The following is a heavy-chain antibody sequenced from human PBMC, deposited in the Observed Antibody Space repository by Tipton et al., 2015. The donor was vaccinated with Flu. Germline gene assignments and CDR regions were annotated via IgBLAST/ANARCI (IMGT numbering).Heavy chain of an antibody. D-gene: IGHD5-12*01. J-gene: IGHJ4*02. CDR3: ARGGFSGFDSGPFDS. Sequence: TLSLTCTVSDYSISSGYYWGWLRQTPGKGLEWIGCISHSGRTYYNPSLKSRVTISVDTAKNQFSLRVTSVTAADTAVYYCARGGFSGFDSGPFDSWGQGTLVTVSS. V-gene: IGHV4-38-2*02. CDR1: DYSISSGYY. CDR2: ISHSGRT.